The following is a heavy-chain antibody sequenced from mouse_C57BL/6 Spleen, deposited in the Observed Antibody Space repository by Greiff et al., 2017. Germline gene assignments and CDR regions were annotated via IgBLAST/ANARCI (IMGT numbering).Heavy chain of an antibody. D-gene: IGHD1-1*01. CDR2: IYPGSGST. CDR1: GYTFTSYW. Sequence: VQLQQPGAELVKPGASVKMSCKASGYTFTSYWITWVKQRPGQGLEWIGDIYPGSGSTNYNEKFKSKATLTVDTSSSTAYMQLSSRTSEDSAVYYCARGGVITTVVVGDYWGQGTTLTVSS. J-gene: IGHJ2*01. V-gene: IGHV1-55*01. CDR3: ARGGVITTVVVGDY.